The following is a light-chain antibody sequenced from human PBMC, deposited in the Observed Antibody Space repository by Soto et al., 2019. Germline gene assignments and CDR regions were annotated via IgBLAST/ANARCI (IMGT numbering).Light chain of an antibody. CDR1: QSISTW. V-gene: IGKV1-5*03. J-gene: IGKJ2*01. Sequence: DIQMTQSPSTLSASVGDRVTITCRASQSISTWLVWYQQTPGKAPKLLIYRASSLESGAPSRFSGSGSGTEFTLTISSLQPDDFATYYCQQYNNYPYTFGQGTKLEIK. CDR2: RAS. CDR3: QQYNNYPYT.